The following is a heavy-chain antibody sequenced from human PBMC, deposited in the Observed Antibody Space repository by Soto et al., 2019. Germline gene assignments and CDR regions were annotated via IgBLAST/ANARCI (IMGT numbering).Heavy chain of an antibody. CDR3: AKFSAHSMYDISSAPDY. D-gene: IGHD6-6*01. J-gene: IGHJ4*02. CDR2: ITGSGGRT. V-gene: IGHV3-23*01. Sequence: GGSLRLSCSASGFAFSSYAMAWGRQAPGKGLEWVSSITGSGGRTYFAVSVMGRFSISRDNSQKTVSLQMDSLRAEDTAVYYCAKFSAHSMYDISSAPDYWGQGTLVTVS. CDR1: GFAFSSYA.